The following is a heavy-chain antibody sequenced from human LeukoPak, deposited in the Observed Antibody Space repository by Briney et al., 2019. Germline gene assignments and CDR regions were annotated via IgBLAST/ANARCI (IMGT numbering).Heavy chain of an antibody. D-gene: IGHD4-11*01. V-gene: IGHV4-59*08. Sequence: SETLSLTCSVSGGSISSYYWSWIRQPPGKGLEWIGYIYYSGSTNYNPSLKSRVTISVDTSKNQFSLKLSSVTAADTAVYYCARLGPTTVITFLNYWGQGPVVIVSS. CDR2: IYYSGST. CDR1: GGSISSYY. J-gene: IGHJ4*02. CDR3: ARLGPTTVITFLNY.